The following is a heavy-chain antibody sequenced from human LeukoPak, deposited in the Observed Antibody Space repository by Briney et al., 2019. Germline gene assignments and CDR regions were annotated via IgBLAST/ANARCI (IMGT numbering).Heavy chain of an antibody. D-gene: IGHD3-9*01. CDR3: ARGYPYDILTGYYSFDY. V-gene: IGHV4-34*01. CDR1: GGSFSGYY. Sequence: PSETLSLTCAVYGGSFSGYYWSWIRQPPGKGLERIGEINHSGSTNYNPSLKSRVTISVDTSKNQFSLKLSSVTAADTAVYYCARGYPYDILTGYYSFDYWGQGTPVTVSS. CDR2: INHSGST. J-gene: IGHJ4*02.